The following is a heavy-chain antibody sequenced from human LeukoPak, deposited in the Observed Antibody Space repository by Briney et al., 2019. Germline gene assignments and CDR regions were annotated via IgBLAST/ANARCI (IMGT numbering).Heavy chain of an antibody. Sequence: SETLSLTCTVSGGSISSYYWSWIRQPPGKGLEWIGYIYYSGSTNYNPSLKSRVTISVDTSKNQFSLKLSSVTAADTAVYCCARVTIAAAGTFWFDPWGQGTLVTVSS. V-gene: IGHV4-59*01. CDR1: GGSISSYY. CDR2: IYYSGST. D-gene: IGHD6-13*01. CDR3: ARVTIAAAGTFWFDP. J-gene: IGHJ5*02.